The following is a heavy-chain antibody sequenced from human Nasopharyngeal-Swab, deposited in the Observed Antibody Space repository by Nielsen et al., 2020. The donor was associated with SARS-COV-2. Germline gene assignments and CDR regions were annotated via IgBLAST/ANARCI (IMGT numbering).Heavy chain of an antibody. Sequence: ASVKVSCKASGYTFTSYYMHWVRQAPGQGLEWMGWINPNSGGTNYAQKFQGWVTMTRDTSISTAYMELSRLRSDDTAVYYCARGPYYDFWSGYSSYYYMDVWGKGTTVTVSS. CDR1: GYTFTSYY. J-gene: IGHJ6*03. CDR2: INPNSGGT. D-gene: IGHD3-3*01. CDR3: ARGPYYDFWSGYSSYYYMDV. V-gene: IGHV1-2*04.